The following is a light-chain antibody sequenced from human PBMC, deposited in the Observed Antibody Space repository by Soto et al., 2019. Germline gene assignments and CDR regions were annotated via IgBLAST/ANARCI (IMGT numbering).Light chain of an antibody. CDR3: QQARSSPWT. CDR2: AAF. CDR1: QDIASW. Sequence: DIRLTQSPSVLSASVGDRVTHTCRASQDIASWLVWYQQHPGRAPKVLILAAFTLQDGVPSRFSGSGYGTDFTLTISGLQPEDFATYFYQQARSSPWTLGQGTQVEIK. J-gene: IGKJ1*01. V-gene: IGKV1-12*02.